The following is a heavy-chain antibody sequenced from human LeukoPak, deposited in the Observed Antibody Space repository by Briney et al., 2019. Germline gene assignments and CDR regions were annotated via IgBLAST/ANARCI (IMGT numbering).Heavy chain of an antibody. CDR3: ARVGDHYHWYLDL. V-gene: IGHV3-53*01. CDR2: IYSGADT. Sequence: GGTLTLSCAASGFSVSTKYMNWVRQAPGKGLEWVSIIYSGADTYYADSVKGRFTIFRDTSKNTLFLHMNNLRVEDTAVYYCARVGDHYHWYLDLWGRGTLV. D-gene: IGHD3-10*01. CDR1: GFSVSTKY. J-gene: IGHJ2*01.